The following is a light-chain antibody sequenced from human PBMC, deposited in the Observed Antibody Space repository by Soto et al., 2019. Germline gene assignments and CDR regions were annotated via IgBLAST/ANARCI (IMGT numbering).Light chain of an antibody. Sequence: EIVLTQSPGTLSLSPGERATLSCRASQSVSSSYLALYQQKPGQSPRLVIYGASTRATGIPARFSGSGSGTDFTLTISRLEPEDFAVYYCQQFGSSQYTFGPGTKLEIK. CDR3: QQFGSSQYT. V-gene: IGKV3-20*01. J-gene: IGKJ2*01. CDR1: QSVSSSY. CDR2: GAS.